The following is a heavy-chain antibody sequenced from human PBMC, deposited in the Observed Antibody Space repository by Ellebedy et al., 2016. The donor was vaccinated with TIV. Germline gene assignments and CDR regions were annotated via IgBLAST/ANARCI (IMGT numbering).Heavy chain of an antibody. Sequence: MPGGSLRLSCAASGFTFSSYWMSWIRQPPGKGLEWIGYIYYSGSTNYNPSLKSRVTISVDTSKNQFSLKLSSVTAADTAVYYCARRNSVAFDYWGQGTLVTVSS. D-gene: IGHD4-23*01. CDR2: IYYSGST. J-gene: IGHJ4*02. CDR3: ARRNSVAFDY. CDR1: GFTFSSYW. V-gene: IGHV4-59*08.